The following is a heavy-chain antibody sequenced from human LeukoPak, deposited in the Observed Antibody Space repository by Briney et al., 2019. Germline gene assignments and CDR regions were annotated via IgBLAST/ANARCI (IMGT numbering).Heavy chain of an antibody. CDR1: GFTFGDYA. Sequence: GGSLRLSCTASGFTFGDYAMSWVRQAPGRGLEWVGFIRSRAYGGTTKNAASVKGRFTISRDDSRSIAYLQMNSLKTEDTAVYYCTRRYNYDSSGYYYVRDAFDIWGQGTMVTVSS. D-gene: IGHD3-22*01. V-gene: IGHV3-49*04. CDR3: TRRYNYDSSGYYYVRDAFDI. CDR2: IRSRAYGGTT. J-gene: IGHJ3*02.